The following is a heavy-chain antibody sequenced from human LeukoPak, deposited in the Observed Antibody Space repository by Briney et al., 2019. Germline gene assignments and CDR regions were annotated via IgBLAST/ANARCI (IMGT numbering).Heavy chain of an antibody. D-gene: IGHD3-22*01. J-gene: IGHJ4*02. CDR3: AKDGYYYDSSGLKAGYYFDY. CDR2: ISGSGGST. V-gene: IGHV3-23*01. CDR1: GFTFSSYA. Sequence: GGSLRLSCAASGFTFSSYAMSWVRQAPGKGLEWVSAISGSGGSTYYADSVKGRFTISRDNSKNTLYLQMNSLRAEDTAVYYCAKDGYYYDSSGLKAGYYFDYWGQGTLVTVSS.